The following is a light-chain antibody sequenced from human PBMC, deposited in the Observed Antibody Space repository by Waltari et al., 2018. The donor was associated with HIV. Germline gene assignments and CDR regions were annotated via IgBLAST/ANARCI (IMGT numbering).Light chain of an antibody. Sequence: QSVLTQPPSVSAAPGQKVTISCSGSSSNIGNNDVSWYRHLPGTAPKLLIYENNKRPSGSPDRFSGSKSGTSATLGITGLQTGDEADYYCGTWDSSLNADVVFGGGTKLTVL. CDR3: GTWDSSLNADVV. CDR2: ENN. CDR1: SSNIGNND. J-gene: IGLJ2*01. V-gene: IGLV1-51*02.